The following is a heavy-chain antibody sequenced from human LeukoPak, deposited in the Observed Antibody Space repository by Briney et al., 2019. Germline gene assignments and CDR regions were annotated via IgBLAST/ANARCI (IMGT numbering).Heavy chain of an antibody. CDR3: ARDRARYYYGSGSYFHDAFDI. J-gene: IGHJ3*02. CDR2: INPSGGST. CDR1: GYTFTSYY. Sequence: ASVKVSCKASGYTFTSYYMHWVRQAPGQGLEWMGIINPSGGSTSCAQKFQGRVTMTRDTSTSTVYMELSSLRSEDTAVYYCARDRARYYYGSGSYFHDAFDIWGQGTMVTVSS. V-gene: IGHV1-46*01. D-gene: IGHD3-10*01.